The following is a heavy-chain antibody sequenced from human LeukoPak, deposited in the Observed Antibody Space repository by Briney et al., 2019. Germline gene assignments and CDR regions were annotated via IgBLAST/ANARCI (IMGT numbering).Heavy chain of an antibody. V-gene: IGHV4-34*01. D-gene: IGHD3-16*02. CDR3: ARALQENYVRGSFRPLRRYFDR. CDR1: GGSFSGYY. CDR2: INHSGTS. J-gene: IGHJ2*01. Sequence: SETLSLTCAVYGGSFSGYYWSWIRQPPGKGLEWIGEINHSGTSNSNPSLKTRATISVDTSKNQFSLKLRSVTAADTAVYYCARALQENYVRGSFRPLRRYFDRWGRGTLVAVSS.